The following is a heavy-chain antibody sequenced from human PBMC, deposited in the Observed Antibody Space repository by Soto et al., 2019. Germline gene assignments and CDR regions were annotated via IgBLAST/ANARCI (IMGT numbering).Heavy chain of an antibody. CDR3: EKSTRITMVRGVISFDP. CDR2: INPNSGGT. CDR1: GYTFTGYY. D-gene: IGHD3-10*01. J-gene: IGHJ5*02. Sequence: ASVKVSCKASGYTFTGYYMHWVRQAPGQGLEWMGWINPNSGGTNYAQKFQGRVTMTRDTSISTAYMELSRLRSDDTAVYYCEKSTRITMVRGVISFDPWGQGTLVTVS. V-gene: IGHV1-2*02.